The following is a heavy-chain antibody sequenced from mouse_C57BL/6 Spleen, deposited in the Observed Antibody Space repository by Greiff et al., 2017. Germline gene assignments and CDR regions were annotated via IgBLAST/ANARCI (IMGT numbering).Heavy chain of an antibody. CDR2: IHPNSGST. J-gene: IGHJ1*03. CDR1: GYTFTSYW. V-gene: IGHV1-64*01. CDR3: ARSGTTVPWYFDV. Sequence: QVQLQQSGAELVKPGASVKLSCKASGYTFTSYWMHWVKQRPGQGLEWIGMIHPNSGSTNYNEKFKSKATLTVDKSSSTAYMQLSSLTSEDSAVYYCARSGTTVPWYFDVWGTGTTVTASS. D-gene: IGHD1-1*01.